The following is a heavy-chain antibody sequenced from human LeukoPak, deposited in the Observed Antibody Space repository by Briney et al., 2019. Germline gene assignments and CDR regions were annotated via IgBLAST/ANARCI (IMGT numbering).Heavy chain of an antibody. D-gene: IGHD1-26*01. V-gene: IGHV3-21*01. J-gene: IGHJ3*02. CDR1: GFTFSSYS. CDR2: ISSSSSYI. Sequence: GGSLRLSCAASGFTFSSYSMNWVRQAPGKGLEWVSSISSSSSYIYYADSVKGRFTISRDNAKNSLYLQMNSLRAEDTAVYYCARGSATSFAFDIWGQGTMVTVSS. CDR3: ARGSATSFAFDI.